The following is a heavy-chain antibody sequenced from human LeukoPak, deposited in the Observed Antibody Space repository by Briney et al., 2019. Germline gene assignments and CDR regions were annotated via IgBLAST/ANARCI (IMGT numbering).Heavy chain of an antibody. J-gene: IGHJ4*02. Sequence: ASVKVSCKASGYTFTDYYMHWVRQAPGQGLEWMGWINPNSGGTNYAQKFQGRVTMTRDTSISTAYMELSRLRSDDTAVYYCASIMEWVVDIVATMGEFDYWGQGTLVTVSS. CDR1: GYTFTDYY. CDR2: INPNSGGT. D-gene: IGHD5-12*01. V-gene: IGHV1-2*02. CDR3: ASIMEWVVDIVATMGEFDY.